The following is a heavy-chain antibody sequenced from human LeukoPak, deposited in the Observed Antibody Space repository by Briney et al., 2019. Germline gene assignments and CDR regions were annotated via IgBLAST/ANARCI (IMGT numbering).Heavy chain of an antibody. CDR1: GFTFSSYA. CDR2: ISGSGGST. V-gene: IGHV3-23*01. Sequence: GGSLRLSCAASGFTFSSYAMSWVRQAPGNGLEWVSAISGSGGSTYYADSVKGRFTISRDNSKNTLYLQMNSLKAEDTAVYYCAKTGEGTSCYVYWGQGTLVTVSS. CDR3: AKTGEGTSCYVY. J-gene: IGHJ4*02. D-gene: IGHD2-2*01.